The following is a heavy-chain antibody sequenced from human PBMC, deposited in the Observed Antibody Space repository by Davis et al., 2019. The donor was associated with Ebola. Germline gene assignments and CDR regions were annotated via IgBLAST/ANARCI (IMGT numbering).Heavy chain of an antibody. J-gene: IGHJ6*02. V-gene: IGHV3-23*01. CDR3: ASYSGYYYPYYYYGMDV. CDR1: GFTFSSYA. CDR2: ISGSGGST. Sequence: GESLKISCAASGFTFSSYAMSWVRQAPGKGLEWVSAISGSGGSTYYADSVKGRFTISRDNSKNTLYLQMNSLRAEDTAVYYCASYSGYYYPYYYYGMDVWGQGTTVTVSS. D-gene: IGHD3-22*01.